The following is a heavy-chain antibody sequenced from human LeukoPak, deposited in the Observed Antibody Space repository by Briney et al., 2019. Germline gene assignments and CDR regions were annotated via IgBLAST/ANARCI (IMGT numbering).Heavy chain of an antibody. Sequence: SETLSLTCSVSGGSISSYYWSWIRQPAGKGLEWIGRVYTSESTNYNPSLKSRVTMSVDTSKNQFSLKLSSVTAADTAVYYCARAAGRDTTSGLDFDYWGQGILVTVSS. CDR1: GGSISSYY. D-gene: IGHD1-26*01. V-gene: IGHV4-4*07. J-gene: IGHJ4*02. CDR2: VYTSEST. CDR3: ARAAGRDTTSGLDFDY.